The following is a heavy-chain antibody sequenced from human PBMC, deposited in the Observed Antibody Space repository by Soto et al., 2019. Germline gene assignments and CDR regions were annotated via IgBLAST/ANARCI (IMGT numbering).Heavy chain of an antibody. CDR2: FNPSGGST. V-gene: IGHV1-46*02. CDR1: GYTFNSYY. J-gene: IGHJ2*01. CDR3: ARGGYDWYFDL. D-gene: IGHD5-18*01. Sequence: ASVKVSCKASGYTFNSYYIHWVRQAPGQGLKWMGIFNPSGGSTNYPQKLQGRVTLTRDTSTSTVYMELSSLRSEDTAIYYCARGGYDWYFDLWGRGTLVTVSS.